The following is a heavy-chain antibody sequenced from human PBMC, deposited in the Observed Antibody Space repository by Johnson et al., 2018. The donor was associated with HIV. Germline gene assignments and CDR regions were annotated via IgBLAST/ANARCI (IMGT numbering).Heavy chain of an antibody. D-gene: IGHD6-6*01. CDR2: ISYHGNNK. J-gene: IGHJ3*02. V-gene: IGHV3-30*18. CDR1: GFSFSSYG. Sequence: VQLVESGGGVVQPGRSLRLSCAASGFSFSSYGMHWVRQAPGKGLEWVAVISYHGNNKDYADSVKGRFTISRDNSKNTLYLEMKSLRAEDTAVYYCANARGFYYSTSFIVDDDLDIWGQGTMVTVSS. CDR3: ANARGFYYSTSFIVDDDLDI.